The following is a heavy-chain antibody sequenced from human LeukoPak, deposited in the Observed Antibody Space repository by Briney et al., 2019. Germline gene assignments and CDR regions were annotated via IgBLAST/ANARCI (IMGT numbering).Heavy chain of an antibody. V-gene: IGHV3-23*01. J-gene: IGHJ4*02. Sequence: PGGSLRLSCAASGFTFSSYAMSWVRQAPGKGLEWVSAISGSGGSTYYADSVTGRFTISRDNSKNTLYLQMNSLRAEDTAVYYCAKGGFVVVPAAKRGDFDYWGQGTLVTVSS. CDR2: ISGSGGST. CDR1: GFTFSSYA. CDR3: AKGGFVVVPAAKRGDFDY. D-gene: IGHD2-2*01.